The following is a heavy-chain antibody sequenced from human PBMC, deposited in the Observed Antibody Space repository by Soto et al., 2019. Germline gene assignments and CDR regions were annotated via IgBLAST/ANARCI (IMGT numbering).Heavy chain of an antibody. CDR1: GYTFTGYY. CDR2: INPNSGGT. V-gene: IGHV1-2*02. CDR3: ARDFIWFGELSHYYYYYGMDV. D-gene: IGHD3-10*01. Sequence: GASVQVSCQATGYTFTGYYMHWVRPAPGQGLAGMGWINPNSGGTNYAQKFQGRVTMTRDTSISTAYMELSRLRSDDTAVYYCARDFIWFGELSHYYYYYGMDVWGQGTTVTVSS. J-gene: IGHJ6*02.